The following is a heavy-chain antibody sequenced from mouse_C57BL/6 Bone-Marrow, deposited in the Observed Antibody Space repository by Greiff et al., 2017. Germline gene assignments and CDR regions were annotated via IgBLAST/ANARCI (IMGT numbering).Heavy chain of an antibody. D-gene: IGHD1-1*01. CDR1: GYAFTNYL. Sequence: VQLQQSGAELVRPGTSVKVSCKASGYAFTNYLIEWVKQRPGQGLEWIGVINPGSGGTNYNEKFKGKATLTADKSSSTAYRQLSSLTSEDSAVYFCARGFIYYYGSSYFSYAMDYWGQGTSVTVSS. V-gene: IGHV1-54*01. J-gene: IGHJ4*01. CDR2: INPGSGGT. CDR3: ARGFIYYYGSSYFSYAMDY.